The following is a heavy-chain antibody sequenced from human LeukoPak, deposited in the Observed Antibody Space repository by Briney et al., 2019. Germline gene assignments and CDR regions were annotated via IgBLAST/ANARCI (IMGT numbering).Heavy chain of an antibody. CDR1: GFNFDVYA. D-gene: IGHD1-26*01. Sequence: GGSLRLSCEASGFNFDVYAMHWARRATRKGLEWVSGISWNSGRIDYADSEKARHTISRDNDKNSLYLQMNSRTTEDTTLYYCAKSGSYLRVDWLHPCGQGTLVTVSS. V-gene: IGHV3-9*01. J-gene: IGHJ5*02. CDR3: AKSGSYLRVDWLHP. CDR2: ISWNSGRI.